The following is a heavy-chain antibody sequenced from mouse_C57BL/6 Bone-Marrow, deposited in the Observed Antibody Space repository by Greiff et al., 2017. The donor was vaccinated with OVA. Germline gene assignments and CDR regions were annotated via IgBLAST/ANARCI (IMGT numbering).Heavy chain of an antibody. D-gene: IGHD2-1*01. V-gene: IGHV1-64*01. Sequence: VQLQQPGAELVKPGASVKLSCKASGYTFTSSWMHWVKQRPGQGLEWIGMIHPNSGSTNYNEKFKSKATLTVDKSSSTAYMQLSSLTSEDSAVYYCAREGYYAYFDYWGQGTTLTVSS. J-gene: IGHJ2*01. CDR3: AREGYYAYFDY. CDR2: IHPNSGST. CDR1: GYTFTSSW.